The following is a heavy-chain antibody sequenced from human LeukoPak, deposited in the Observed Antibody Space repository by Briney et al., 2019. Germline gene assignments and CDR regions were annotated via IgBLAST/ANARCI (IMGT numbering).Heavy chain of an antibody. J-gene: IGHJ4*02. Sequence: PSETLSLTCAVYGGSFSGYYWSWIRQPPGKGLEWIGEINHSGSTNYNPSLKSRVTISVDTSKNQFSLKLSSVTAADTAVYYCARVFARLGSFWGQRTLVTVSS. CDR2: INHSGST. CDR1: GGSFSGYY. CDR3: ARVFARLGSF. V-gene: IGHV4-34*01. D-gene: IGHD6-6*01.